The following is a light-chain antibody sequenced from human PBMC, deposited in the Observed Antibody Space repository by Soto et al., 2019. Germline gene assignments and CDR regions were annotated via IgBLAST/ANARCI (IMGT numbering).Light chain of an antibody. CDR3: AAWDDSLNGVV. V-gene: IGLV1-44*01. CDR2: SNN. Sequence: QSVLTQPPSASGTPGQRVTISCSGSSSNIGSNTVNWYQQLPGTAPKLLIYSNNQRPSGVPDRFSGSKSGTSASLAISGLQSEDEAYYYCAAWDDSLNGVVFGGGTKVTFL. CDR1: SSNIGSNT. J-gene: IGLJ2*01.